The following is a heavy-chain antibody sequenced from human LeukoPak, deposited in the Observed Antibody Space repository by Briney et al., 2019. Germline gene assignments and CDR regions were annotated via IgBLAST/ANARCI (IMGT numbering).Heavy chain of an antibody. CDR3: AKRLRDATIYDF. V-gene: IGHV3-7*01. Sequence: GGSLRLSCAASGFTFSRYWMSWVRQAPGKGLEWVASINQDESMRFYVDSVKGRFTISRDNAKNSLSLQMNSLRVEDTAFYYCAKRLRDATIYDFWGHGALVTVSS. CDR2: INQDESMR. CDR1: GFTFSRYW. D-gene: IGHD5-24*01. J-gene: IGHJ4*01.